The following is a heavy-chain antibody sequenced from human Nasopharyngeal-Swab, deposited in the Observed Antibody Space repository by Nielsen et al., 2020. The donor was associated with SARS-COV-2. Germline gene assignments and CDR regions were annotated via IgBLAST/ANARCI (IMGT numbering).Heavy chain of an antibody. J-gene: IGHJ2*01. D-gene: IGHD3-10*01. Sequence: SETLFLTCTVSGGSISSSSYYWGWIRQPPGKGLEWIGSIYYSGSTYYNLSLKSRVTISVDTSKNQFSLKLSSVTAADTAVYYCARHPTMVRGLRYYWYFDLWGRGTLVTVSS. CDR1: GGSISSSSYY. V-gene: IGHV4-39*01. CDR3: ARHPTMVRGLRYYWYFDL. CDR2: IYYSGST.